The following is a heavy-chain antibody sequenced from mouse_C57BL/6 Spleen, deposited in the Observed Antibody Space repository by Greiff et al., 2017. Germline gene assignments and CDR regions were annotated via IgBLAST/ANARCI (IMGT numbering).Heavy chain of an antibody. D-gene: IGHD1-1*01. CDR3: ASYYGSKGY. CDR1: GFTIKDYY. CDR2: IDPEDGET. J-gene: IGHJ2*01. V-gene: IGHV14-2*01. Sequence: VQLQQSGAELVKPGASVKLSCTASGFTIKDYYMHWVKQRPEKGLEWIGRIDPEDGETKYAPQFQGKATITADTSSTTAYLQLSSLTSEETAVYYCASYYGSKGYWGQGTTLTVSS.